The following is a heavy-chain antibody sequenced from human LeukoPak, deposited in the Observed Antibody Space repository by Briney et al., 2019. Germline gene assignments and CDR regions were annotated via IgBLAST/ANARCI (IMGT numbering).Heavy chain of an antibody. CDR3: AKEFIAGDGHVDCDS. D-gene: IGHD5-24*01. CDR1: GFTISTYA. Sequence: GGSLRLSCAASGFTISTYAMTWVRQAPGKGLEWVSSITSRGATTYYADSVKGRFTISRDISKNTLYLQMNSLTAEDSAVYYCAKEFIAGDGHVDCDSWGQGTLVTVSS. CDR2: ITSRGATT. J-gene: IGHJ4*02. V-gene: IGHV3-23*01.